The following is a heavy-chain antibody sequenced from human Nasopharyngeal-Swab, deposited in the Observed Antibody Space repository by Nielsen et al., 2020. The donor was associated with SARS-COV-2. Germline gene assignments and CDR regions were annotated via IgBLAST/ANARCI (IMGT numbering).Heavy chain of an antibody. D-gene: IGHD1-1*01. CDR3: ATEKWLERRWVLD. CDR2: TYYTSTWYH. Sequence: SETLSLTCALSGDSVSSNSAAWNWIRQSPSSGLEWLGRTYYTSTWYHDYAVSVKSRMTVNPDTSKNQFSLQLNSVSPEDTAVYCCATEKWLERRWVLDWGQGTLVTVSS. CDR1: GDSVSSNSAA. V-gene: IGHV6-1*01. J-gene: IGHJ4*02.